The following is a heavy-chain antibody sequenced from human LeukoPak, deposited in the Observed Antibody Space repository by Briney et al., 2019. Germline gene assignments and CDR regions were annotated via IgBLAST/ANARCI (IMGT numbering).Heavy chain of an antibody. CDR1: GFTFSDHY. CDR2: ITSSGDDI. V-gene: IGHV3-11*01. Sequence: GGSLRLSCAASGFTFSDHYMSWIRQAPGKGLEWVAYITSSGDDIYYADSVKGRFTISRDNAKNALFLRMSSLRVEDTATYYCASDIVATSGDFWGQGTLVSVSS. J-gene: IGHJ4*02. D-gene: IGHD5-12*01. CDR3: ASDIVATSGDF.